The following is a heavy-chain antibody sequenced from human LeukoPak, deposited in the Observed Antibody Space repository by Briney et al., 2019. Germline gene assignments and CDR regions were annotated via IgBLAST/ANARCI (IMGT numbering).Heavy chain of an antibody. CDR3: VTDKDWYFDY. CDR1: GFNFRTTG. V-gene: IGHV3-30*02. Sequence: SGGSVRLSCEASGFNFRTTGMHWVRQAPGKGPEWVAIDGTNTFYTDSVKDRFTISRDNSKNTLYLQMDSLSGEDTAVYYCVTDKDWYFDYWGQGTLVTVS. D-gene: IGHD3/OR15-3a*01. J-gene: IGHJ4*02. CDR2: DGTNT.